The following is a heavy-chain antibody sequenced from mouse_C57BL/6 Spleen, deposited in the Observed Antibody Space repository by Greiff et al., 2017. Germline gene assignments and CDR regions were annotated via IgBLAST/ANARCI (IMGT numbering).Heavy chain of an antibody. CDR1: GYAFSSYW. J-gene: IGHJ4*01. D-gene: IGHD1-1*01. CDR2: IYPGDGDT. Sequence: VNVVESGAELVKPGASVKISCKASGYAFSSYWMNWVKQRPGKGLEGIGQIYPGDGDTNYNGKFKGKATLTADKSSSTAYMQLSSLTSEDSAVXFCARLTTVVATDAMDYWGQGTSVTVSS. V-gene: IGHV1-80*01. CDR3: ARLTTVVATDAMDY.